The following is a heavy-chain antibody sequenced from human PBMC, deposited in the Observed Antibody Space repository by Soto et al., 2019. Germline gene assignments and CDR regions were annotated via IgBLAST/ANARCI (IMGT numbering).Heavy chain of an antibody. CDR1: GGSISSSSYY. Sequence: PSETLSLTCTVSGGSISSSSYYWGWIRQPPGKGLEWIGSIYYSGSTYYNPSLKSRVTISVDTSKNQFSLKLSSVTAADTAMYYCVRNSPTAPGGTWGQGTLVTVSS. J-gene: IGHJ5*02. CDR3: VRNSPTAPGGT. D-gene: IGHD2-15*01. V-gene: IGHV4-39*01. CDR2: IYYSGST.